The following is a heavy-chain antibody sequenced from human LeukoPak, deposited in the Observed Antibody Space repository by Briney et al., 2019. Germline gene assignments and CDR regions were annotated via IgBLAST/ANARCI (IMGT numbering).Heavy chain of an antibody. Sequence: PSETLSLTCTVSGGSISSSSYYWGWIRQPPGKGLEWIGSIYYSGSTYYNPSLKSRVTISVDTSKNQFSLKLSSVTAADTAVYYRASPPGAGNSGVEYFDYWGQGTLVTVSS. CDR3: ASPPGAGNSGVEYFDY. J-gene: IGHJ4*02. V-gene: IGHV4-39*01. CDR1: GGSISSSSYY. CDR2: IYYSGST. D-gene: IGHD4-23*01.